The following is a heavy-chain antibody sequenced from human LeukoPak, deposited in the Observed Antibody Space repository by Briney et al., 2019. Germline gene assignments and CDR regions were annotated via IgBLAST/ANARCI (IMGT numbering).Heavy chain of an antibody. CDR2: INPNSGGT. D-gene: IGHD6-6*01. CDR1: GYTFTGYY. V-gene: IGHV1-2*02. Sequence: ASVKVSCKASGYTFTGYYMHWVRQAPGQGLEWMGWINPNSGGTNYAQKFQGRVTMTRDTSISTAYMELSRLRSDDTAVYYCARDLGIAARYFDYWGQGTLVTVPS. CDR3: ARDLGIAARYFDY. J-gene: IGHJ4*02.